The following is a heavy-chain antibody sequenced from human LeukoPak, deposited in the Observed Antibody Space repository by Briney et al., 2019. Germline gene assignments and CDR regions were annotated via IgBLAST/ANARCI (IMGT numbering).Heavy chain of an antibody. D-gene: IGHD3-16*01. CDR2: FDPEDGET. CDR1: GYTLTELS. V-gene: IGHV1-24*01. J-gene: IGHJ5*02. CDR3: ATAGLGWFDP. Sequence: ASVKVSCEVSGYTLTELSMHWVRQAPGKGLEWMGGFDPEDGETIYAQKFQGRVTMTEDTSTDTTYMELSSLRSEDTAVYYCATAGLGWFDPWGQGTLVTVSS.